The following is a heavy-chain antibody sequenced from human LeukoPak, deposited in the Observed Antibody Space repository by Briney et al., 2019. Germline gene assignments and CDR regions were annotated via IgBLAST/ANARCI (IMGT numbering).Heavy chain of an antibody. CDR3: ARESVN. D-gene: IGHD3-10*01. V-gene: IGHV3-64D*06. J-gene: IGHJ3*01. CDR2: ISSNGGST. CDR1: GFTFSLYA. Sequence: GGSLRLSCSASGFTFSLYAMQWVRQAPGKGLEYVSAISSNGGSTYYADSVKGRFTISRDNSKNTLYFQMSSLRTEDTAVYYCARESVNWGQGTMVTVSS.